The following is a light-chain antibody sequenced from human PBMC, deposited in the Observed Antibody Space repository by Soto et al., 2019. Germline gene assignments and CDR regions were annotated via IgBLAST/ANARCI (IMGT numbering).Light chain of an antibody. CDR3: QQFYYYPHT. J-gene: IGKJ2*01. V-gene: IGKV1-39*01. CDR1: HTIATY. CDR2: GAS. Sequence: IQMTPSPSSLSASVGDGVTLTCRASHTIATYLNWYQQKPGQVPEVLIYGASSLHVGVPSRFTGSGYGTDFTLTINNLQPEDFAIYYCQQFYYYPHTFGQGTKLEVK.